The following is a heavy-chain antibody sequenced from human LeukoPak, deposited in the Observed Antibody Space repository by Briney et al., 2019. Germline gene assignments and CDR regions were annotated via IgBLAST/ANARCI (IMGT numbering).Heavy chain of an antibody. CDR2: VNCNSGNT. V-gene: IGHV1-8*01. Sequence: ASVKVSCKASGYTFTSYDINWVRQAPGQGLEWMGWVNCNSGNTGNIQKFQGRVTMTADSSTSTAYMELSSLRSDDTAVYYCARDPRDWSGKDDASDVWGQGTMVTVSS. CDR1: GYTFTSYD. D-gene: IGHD3-3*01. J-gene: IGHJ3*01. CDR3: ARDPRDWSGKDDASDV.